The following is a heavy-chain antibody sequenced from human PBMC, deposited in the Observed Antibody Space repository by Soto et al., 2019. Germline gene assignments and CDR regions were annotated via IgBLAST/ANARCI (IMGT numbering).Heavy chain of an antibody. Sequence: GKGLEWVSAISPRSNSLHYVDSVKGRFTSSRDNVKNSLYLQMNSLTDEDTAVYYCGREDYDRSRSFDYWGQRTLLTVPS. V-gene: IGHV3-48*02. CDR2: ISPRSNSL. CDR3: GREDYDRSRSFDY. J-gene: IGHJ4*02. D-gene: IGHD3-22*01.